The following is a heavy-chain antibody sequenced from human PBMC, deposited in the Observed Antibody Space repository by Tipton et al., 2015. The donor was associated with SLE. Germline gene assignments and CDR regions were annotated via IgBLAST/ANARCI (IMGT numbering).Heavy chain of an antibody. Sequence: TLSLTCTVSGGSISSHYWSWIRQPPGKGLEWIGYIYNLGNTYYNPSLKSRLAISIDTSKNQFSLKLNSVTAADTAVYYCARLYGSDFDFWGQGTMVIVSS. CDR2: IYNLGNT. D-gene: IGHD4/OR15-4a*01. CDR3: ARLYGSDFDF. CDR1: GGSISSHY. J-gene: IGHJ3*01. V-gene: IGHV4-59*06.